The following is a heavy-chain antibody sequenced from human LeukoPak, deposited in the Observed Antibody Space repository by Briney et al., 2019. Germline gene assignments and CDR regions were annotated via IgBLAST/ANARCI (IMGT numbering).Heavy chain of an antibody. V-gene: IGHV4-39*07. CDR1: GVSISTSNYY. CDR2: IFYSGST. D-gene: IGHD2-21*02. J-gene: IGHJ4*02. Sequence: SETLSLTCTVSGVSISTSNYYWGWLRQPPGKGLEWTVNIFYSGSTYYSPSLRSRVTISLDTSRNPFSLKLSSVPAADTAVYYCARRTTYIGWRPSESPSCFDYWGQGTLVTVSS. CDR3: ARRTTYIGWRPSESPSCFDY.